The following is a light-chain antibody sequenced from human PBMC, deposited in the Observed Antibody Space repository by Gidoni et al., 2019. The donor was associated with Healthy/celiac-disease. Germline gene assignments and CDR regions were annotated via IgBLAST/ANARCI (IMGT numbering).Light chain of an antibody. CDR1: QGISNY. J-gene: IGKJ2*01. CDR3: QKYNSAGKT. CDR2: AAS. V-gene: IGKV1-27*01. Sequence: DIQMTQSPSSLSASVGDRVTITCRASQGISNYLAWYQQKPGKVPKLLIYAASTLQSGVPSRFSGSGSGTDFTLTISSLQPEDVATYYCQKYNSAGKTFXQXTKLGIK.